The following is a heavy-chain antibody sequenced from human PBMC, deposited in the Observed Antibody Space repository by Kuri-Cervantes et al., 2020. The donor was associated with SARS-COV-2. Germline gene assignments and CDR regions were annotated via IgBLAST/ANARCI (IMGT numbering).Heavy chain of an antibody. CDR3: ASRRSRSGYYFAQPFDP. CDR2: IIPIFGTA. Sequence: SVKVSCKASGGTFSSYAISWVRQAPGQGLEWMGGIIPIFGTANYAQKFQGRVTITADKSTSTAYMELSSPRSEDTAVYYCASRRSRSGYYFAQPFDPWGQGTLVTVSS. CDR1: GGTFSSYA. D-gene: IGHD3-22*01. J-gene: IGHJ5*02. V-gene: IGHV1-69*06.